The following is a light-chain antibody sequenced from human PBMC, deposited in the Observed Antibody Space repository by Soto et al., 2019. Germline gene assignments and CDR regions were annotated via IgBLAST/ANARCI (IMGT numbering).Light chain of an antibody. CDR1: QNINNY. J-gene: IGKJ1*01. Sequence: DIQMTQSPPSLSASVGDRITISCRSSQNINNYLNWYQQKPGKAPKLLIHTTSTLQSGAPSRFSGSGSGTDYTLTISSLQPEDFATYYCQQTNTSPLTFGQGTKVDFK. CDR2: TTS. CDR3: QQTNTSPLT. V-gene: IGKV1-39*01.